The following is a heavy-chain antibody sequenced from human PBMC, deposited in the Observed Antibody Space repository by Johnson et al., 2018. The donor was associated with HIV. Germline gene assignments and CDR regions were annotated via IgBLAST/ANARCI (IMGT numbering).Heavy chain of an antibody. Sequence: MQLVESGGGLVQPGGSLRLSCAASGFTFSNAWMSWVRQAPGKGLEWVGRIKSKTDGGTTDYAAPVTGRSTISRDDSKNTLYLQMNSLKTEDTAVYYCTTDREDCSGGSCYLNAFDIWGQGTMVTVSS. J-gene: IGHJ3*02. D-gene: IGHD2-15*01. CDR1: GFTFSNAW. V-gene: IGHV3-15*01. CDR2: IKSKTDGGTT. CDR3: TTDREDCSGGSCYLNAFDI.